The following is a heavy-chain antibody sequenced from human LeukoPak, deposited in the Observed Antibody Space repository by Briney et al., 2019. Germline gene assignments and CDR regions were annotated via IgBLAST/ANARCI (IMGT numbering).Heavy chain of an antibody. CDR3: AKGWAYYDWLIHYFDY. J-gene: IGHJ4*02. CDR1: GFTFSSYE. CDR2: ISSSGSTI. D-gene: IGHD3-9*01. Sequence: GGSLRLSCAATGFTFSSYEMNWVRQAPGKGLEWVSYISSSGSTIYYADSVKGRFTISRDNSKNTLFLQMNSLRAEDTAVYYCAKGWAYYDWLIHYFDYWGQGTLVTVSS. V-gene: IGHV3-48*03.